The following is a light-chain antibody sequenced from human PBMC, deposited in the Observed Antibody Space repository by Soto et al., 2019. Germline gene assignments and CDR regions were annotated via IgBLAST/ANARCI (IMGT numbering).Light chain of an antibody. Sequence: DIQMTQSPSSLSASVGDRVTITCRAGQSISNYLNWYQRKTGKAPKVLIYAASILQSGVPSRFSGSGSGTEYTLTISSLQPEDSATYYCQQSYSTPYTFGQGTKLEIK. CDR1: QSISNY. CDR3: QQSYSTPYT. J-gene: IGKJ2*01. CDR2: AAS. V-gene: IGKV1-39*01.